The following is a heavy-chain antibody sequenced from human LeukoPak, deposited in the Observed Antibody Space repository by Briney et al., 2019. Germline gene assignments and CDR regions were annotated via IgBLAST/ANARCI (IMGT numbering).Heavy chain of an antibody. CDR2: INWNGGST. J-gene: IGHJ4*02. CDR1: GFTFDDYG. V-gene: IGHV3-20*01. Sequence: GGSLRLSCAASGFTFDDYGMSWVRQAPGKGLEWVSGINWNGGSTGYADSVKGRFTISRDNAKNSLYLQMNSLRAEDTALYHCAREMACGGDCYRTFDYWGQGTLVTVSS. D-gene: IGHD2-21*01. CDR3: AREMACGGDCYRTFDY.